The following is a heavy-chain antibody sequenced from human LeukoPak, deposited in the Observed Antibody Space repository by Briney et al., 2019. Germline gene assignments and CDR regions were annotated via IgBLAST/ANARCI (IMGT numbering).Heavy chain of an antibody. CDR1: GFTFSSYG. V-gene: IGHV3-30*03. D-gene: IGHD3-22*01. CDR2: ISYDGSNK. J-gene: IGHJ4*02. Sequence: PGGSLRLSCAASGFTFSSYGMHWVRQAPGKGLEWVAVISYDGSNKYYADSVKGRFTISRDNSKNTLYLQMNSLRAEDTAVYYCALVADSSGYADYWGQGTLVTVSS. CDR3: ALVADSSGYADY.